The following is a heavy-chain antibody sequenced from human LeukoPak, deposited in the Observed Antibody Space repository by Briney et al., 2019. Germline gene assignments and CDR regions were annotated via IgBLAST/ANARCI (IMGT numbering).Heavy chain of an antibody. CDR3: ARIITGTTTAFDI. CDR1: GGSIRGYY. CDR2: VYTSGST. D-gene: IGHD1-7*01. J-gene: IGHJ3*02. Sequence: KSSETLSLTCSVSGGSIRGYYWTWIRQPAGKGLEWIGRVYTSGSTHYNPSLKTRLTMSLDTSKNQFSLKLSSVTAADTVMYYCARIITGTTTAFDIWGQGTMVTVSS. V-gene: IGHV4-4*07.